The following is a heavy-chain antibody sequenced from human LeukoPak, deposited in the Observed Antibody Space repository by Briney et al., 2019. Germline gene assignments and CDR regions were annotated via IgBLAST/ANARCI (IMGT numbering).Heavy chain of an antibody. D-gene: IGHD2-2*02. J-gene: IGHJ4*02. CDR1: GYTFTGYY. CDR2: INPSGGST. V-gene: IGHV1-46*03. Sequence: ASVKVSCKASGYTFTGYYMHWVRQAPGQGLEWMGIINPSGGSTSYAQKFQGRVTMTRDTSTSTVYMELSSLRSEDTAVYYCARGRRGTSCYRCALDCWGQGTLVTVSS. CDR3: ARGRRGTSCYRCALDC.